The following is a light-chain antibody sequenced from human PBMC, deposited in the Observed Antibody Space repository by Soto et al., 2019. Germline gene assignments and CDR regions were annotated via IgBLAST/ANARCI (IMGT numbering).Light chain of an antibody. CDR3: SSYTSSSPLV. J-gene: IGLJ2*01. CDR1: SSDGGGYNY. V-gene: IGLV2-14*01. Sequence: QSALTQPASVSGSPGQSITISCTGTSSDGGGYNYVSWYQQHPGKAPKLMIYDVYNRPSGVSKRFSGSKSGNTASLTISGLQAEDEADYYCSSYTSSSPLVFGGGTKVTVL. CDR2: DVY.